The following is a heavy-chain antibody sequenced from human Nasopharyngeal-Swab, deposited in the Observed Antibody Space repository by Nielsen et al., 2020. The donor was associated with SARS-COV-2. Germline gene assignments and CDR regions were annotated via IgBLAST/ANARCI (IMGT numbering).Heavy chain of an antibody. J-gene: IGHJ4*02. CDR1: GFTVSSNY. CDR2: IYSGGST. D-gene: IGHD3-22*01. V-gene: IGHV3-53*04. CDR3: ARHRKADYYDSSGYYDNTYYFDY. Sequence: GGSLRLSCAASGFTVSSNYMSWVRQAPGKGLEWVSVIYSGGSTYYADSVKGRFTISRHNSKNTLYLQMNSLRAEDTAVYYCARHRKADYYDSSGYYDNTYYFDYWGQGTLVTVSS.